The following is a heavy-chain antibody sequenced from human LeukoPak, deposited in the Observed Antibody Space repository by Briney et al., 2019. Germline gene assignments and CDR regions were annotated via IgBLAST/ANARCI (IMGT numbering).Heavy chain of an antibody. J-gene: IGHJ4*02. Sequence: GGSLRLSCAASGFTFSSYAMSWVRQAPGKGLEWVSAISGSGGSTYYADSVKGRFTISRDNSKNTLYLQMNSLRAEDTAVYYCAKVGYCSGGSCYSLGYFDYWGQGTLVTVSS. V-gene: IGHV3-23*01. CDR2: ISGSGGST. D-gene: IGHD2-15*01. CDR1: GFTFSSYA. CDR3: AKVGYCSGGSCYSLGYFDY.